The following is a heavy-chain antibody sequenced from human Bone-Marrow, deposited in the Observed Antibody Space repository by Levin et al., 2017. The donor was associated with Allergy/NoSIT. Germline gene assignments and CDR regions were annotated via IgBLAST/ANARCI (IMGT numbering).Heavy chain of an antibody. V-gene: IGHV1-69*06. Sequence: GASVKVSCKVSGGSFTDYSISWVRQAPGLGLEWMGGITPIFETAYFAENLQGRVTITADRSATTVYMELSSLRPEDTAIYYCARANAAYGDYGQDPTYYFDYRGQGTLVTGSS. J-gene: IGHJ4*02. CDR1: GGSFTDYS. D-gene: IGHD4-17*01. CDR3: ARANAAYGDYGQDPTYYFDY. CDR2: ITPIFETA.